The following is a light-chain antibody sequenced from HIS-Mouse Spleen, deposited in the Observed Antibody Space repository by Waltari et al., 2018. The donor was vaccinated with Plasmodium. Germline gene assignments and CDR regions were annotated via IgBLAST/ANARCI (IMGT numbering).Light chain of an antibody. V-gene: IGLV3-9*01. J-gene: IGLJ2*01. Sequence: SYELPQPLSVSVALGQTARITRGGNNIGRKNVPWYQQKPGQAPVLVIYRDSTRPSGIPERFSGSNSGNTATLTISRAQAGDEADYYCQVWDSSTVVFGGGTKLTVL. CDR3: QVWDSSTVV. CDR1: NIGRKN. CDR2: RDS.